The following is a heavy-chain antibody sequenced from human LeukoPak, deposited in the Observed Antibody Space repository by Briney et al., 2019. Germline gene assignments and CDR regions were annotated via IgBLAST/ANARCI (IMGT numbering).Heavy chain of an antibody. CDR3: AREGGYAIEDY. CDR1: GGSISSGDYY. CDR2: IYYSGST. V-gene: IGHV4-30-4*01. J-gene: IGHJ4*02. D-gene: IGHD6-25*01. Sequence: SQTLSLTCTVSGGSISSGDYYWSWIRQPPGKGLEWIGYIYYSGSTYYNPSLKSRVTISVDTSKNQFSLKLSSVTTADTAVYYCAREGGYAIEDYWGQGTLVTVSS.